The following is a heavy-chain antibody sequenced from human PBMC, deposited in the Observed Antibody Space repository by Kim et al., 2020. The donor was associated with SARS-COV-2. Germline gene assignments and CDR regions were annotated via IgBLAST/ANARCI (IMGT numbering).Heavy chain of an antibody. CDR2: TT. J-gene: IGHJ4*02. CDR3: TTVSSYYYGS. Sequence: TTDYTAPVKGRFNISRDDSKNTLYLQMNSLKTEDTAVYYCTTVSSYYYGSGGQGTLVTVSS. V-gene: IGHV3-15*01. D-gene: IGHD3-10*01.